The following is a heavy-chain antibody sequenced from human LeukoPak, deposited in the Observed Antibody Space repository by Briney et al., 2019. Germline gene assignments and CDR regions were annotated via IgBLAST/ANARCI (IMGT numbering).Heavy chain of an antibody. V-gene: IGHV3-74*01. Sequence: GGSLRLSCETAGFTFSSYVMHWVRRTPGKGLVWVSRISHDGIISYADSVKGRFTISRDNSKNTLYLQMNSLRAEDTAVYYCAKYMVRGAQREYYFDYWGQGTLVTVSS. CDR1: GFTFSSYV. J-gene: IGHJ4*02. CDR2: ISHDGII. CDR3: AKYMVRGAQREYYFDY. D-gene: IGHD3-10*01.